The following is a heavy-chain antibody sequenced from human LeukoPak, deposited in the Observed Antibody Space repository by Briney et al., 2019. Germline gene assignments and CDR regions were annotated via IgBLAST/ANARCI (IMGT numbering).Heavy chain of an antibody. CDR3: AKDESRDSRAFDI. CDR2: ISGSGGST. Sequence: GGSLRLSCAASGFTFSSYAMSWVRQAPGKGLEWVSAISGSGGSTYYAHSVKGRFTISRDNSKNTLYLQMNSLRAEDTAVYYCAKDESRDSRAFDIWGQGTMVTVSS. V-gene: IGHV3-23*01. J-gene: IGHJ3*02. CDR1: GFTFSSYA.